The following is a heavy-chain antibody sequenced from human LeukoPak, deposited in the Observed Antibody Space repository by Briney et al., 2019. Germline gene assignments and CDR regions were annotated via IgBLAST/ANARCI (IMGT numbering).Heavy chain of an antibody. V-gene: IGHV4-59*08. CDR2: IYYSGST. CDR1: GGSISSYY. Sequence: PSETLSLTCTVSGGSISSYYWSWIRQPPGKGLEWIGYIYYSGSTNYNPSLKSRVTISVDTSKNHFSLKLSSVTAADTAVYYCARLYDSSGYYYPFDYWGQGTLVTVSS. D-gene: IGHD3-22*01. CDR3: ARLYDSSGYYYPFDY. J-gene: IGHJ4*02.